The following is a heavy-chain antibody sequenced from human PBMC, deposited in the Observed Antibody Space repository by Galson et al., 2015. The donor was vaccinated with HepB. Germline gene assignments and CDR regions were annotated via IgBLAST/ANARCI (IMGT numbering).Heavy chain of an antibody. Sequence: SLRLSCAASGFNFSDYYMSWIRQAPGKGLEWVSYISSSGSTIYYADSVKGRFTISRDNAKNSLYLQMNSLRAEDTAVYYCARRSGSYYPDYYYYYMDVWGKGTTVTVSS. CDR1: GFNFSDYY. CDR3: ARRSGSYYPDYYYYYMDV. V-gene: IGHV3-11*01. D-gene: IGHD1-26*01. CDR2: ISSSGSTI. J-gene: IGHJ6*03.